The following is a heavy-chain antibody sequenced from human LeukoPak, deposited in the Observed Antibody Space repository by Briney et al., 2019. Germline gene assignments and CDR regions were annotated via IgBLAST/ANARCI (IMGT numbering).Heavy chain of an antibody. V-gene: IGHV4-34*01. Sequence: SETLSLTCAVYGGSFSGYYWSWIRQPPGKGLEWIGEINHSGSTNYKPSLKSRLTMSVDKSKNQFSLELNSVTAADTAVYYCASGANSGTPFFWGQGTLVTVSS. CDR1: GGSFSGYY. J-gene: IGHJ4*02. D-gene: IGHD3-10*01. CDR2: INHSGST. CDR3: ASGANSGTPFF.